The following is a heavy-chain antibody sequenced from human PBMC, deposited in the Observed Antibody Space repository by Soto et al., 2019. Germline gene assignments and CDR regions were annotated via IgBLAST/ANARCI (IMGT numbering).Heavy chain of an antibody. D-gene: IGHD6-6*01. J-gene: IGHJ5*02. CDR3: ANVGRSSSPHENSFDP. CDR2: IIPIFGTA. V-gene: IGHV1-69*01. Sequence: QVQLVQSGAEVKKPGSSVKVSCKASGGTFSSYAISWVRQAPGQGLEWMGGIIPIFGTANYAQKFKGRFTITAEESTSTTNMELSSLRSEDTAVYYCANVGRSSSPHENSFDPWGQGTLLTVSS. CDR1: GGTFSSYA.